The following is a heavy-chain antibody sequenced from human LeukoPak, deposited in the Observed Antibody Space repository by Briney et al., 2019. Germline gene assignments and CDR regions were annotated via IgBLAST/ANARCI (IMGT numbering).Heavy chain of an antibody. CDR2: IWYEGSNK. J-gene: IGHJ4*02. Sequence: GGSLRLSCAASGFTFSSYGMHWVRQAPGKGLAGVGVIWYEGSNKYYADSVKGRFAISRDNSKNPLYLQMNSLRAEDTAVYYCASGVADYGDYVWYYFDYWGQGTLVTVSS. CDR3: ASGVADYGDYVWYYFDY. D-gene: IGHD4-17*01. V-gene: IGHV3-33*01. CDR1: GFTFSSYG.